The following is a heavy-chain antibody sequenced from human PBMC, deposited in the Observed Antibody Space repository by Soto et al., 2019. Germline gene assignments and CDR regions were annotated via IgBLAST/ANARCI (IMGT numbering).Heavy chain of an antibody. D-gene: IGHD1-26*01. J-gene: IGHJ6*02. CDR1: GYTFTGYY. V-gene: IGHV1-2*04. Sequence: GASVKVSCKASGYTFTGYYMHWVRQAPGQGLEWMGWINPNSGGTNYAQKFQGWVTMTRDTSISTAYMELSRLRSDDTAVYYCARDHSIVGAPSYYYYGMDVWGQGTTVTVSS. CDR3: ARDHSIVGAPSYYYYGMDV. CDR2: INPNSGGT.